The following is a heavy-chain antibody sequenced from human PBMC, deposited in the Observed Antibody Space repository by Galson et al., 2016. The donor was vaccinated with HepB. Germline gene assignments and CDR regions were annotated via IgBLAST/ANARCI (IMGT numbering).Heavy chain of an antibody. CDR3: ASRGGYDAFDI. D-gene: IGHD5-12*01. Sequence: SVKVSCKASSDTLGNYGLSWVRQAPGQGLEWMGGVNTYTGDADYPQRFQDRVTMTTDTSTKTAYMELRSLRSDDTAVYYCASRGGYDAFDIWGQGTMITVSS. V-gene: IGHV1-18*01. CDR1: SDTLGNYG. CDR2: VNTYTGDA. J-gene: IGHJ3*02.